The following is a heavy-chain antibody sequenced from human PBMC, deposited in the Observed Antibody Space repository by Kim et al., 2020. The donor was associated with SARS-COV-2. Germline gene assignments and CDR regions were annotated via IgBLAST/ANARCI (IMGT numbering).Heavy chain of an antibody. CDR2: IYSGGST. CDR3: ARGHDYGGNSGAYYFDY. J-gene: IGHJ4*02. V-gene: IGHV3-53*01. CDR1: GFTVSSNY. Sequence: GGSLRLSCAASGFTVSSNYMSWVRQAPGKGLEWVSVIYSGGSTYYADSVKGRFTISRDNSKNTLYLQMNSLRAEDTAVYYCARGHDYGGNSGAYYFDYWGQGTLVTVSS. D-gene: IGHD4-17*01.